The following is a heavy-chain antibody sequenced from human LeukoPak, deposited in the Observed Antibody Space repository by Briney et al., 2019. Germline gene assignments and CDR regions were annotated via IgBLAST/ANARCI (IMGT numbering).Heavy chain of an antibody. V-gene: IGHV3-21*01. J-gene: IGHJ4*02. CDR3: ARDYDSSGSFDY. CDR1: GFTFRSHT. CDR2: ISSTNNYI. D-gene: IGHD3-22*01. Sequence: GGSLRLSCAASGFTFRSHTMTWVRQAPGKGLEWVSSISSTNNYIYYADSVKGRFTISRDNAKNSLYLQMNGLGAEDTAVYYCARDYDSSGSFDYWGRGTLVAVSS.